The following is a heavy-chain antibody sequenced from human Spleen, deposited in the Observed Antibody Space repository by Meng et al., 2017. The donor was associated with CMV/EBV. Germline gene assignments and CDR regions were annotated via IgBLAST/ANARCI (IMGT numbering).Heavy chain of an antibody. Sequence: EDQLIESGGGVVQPGGSLRLSCAASGFTISTTYMTWVRQAPGKGLEWVSVIYSGGTTYYADSVKGRFSISRDNSRNTMYLQMNSLRAEDTAIYYCAKLIGYTSGGNWFDPWGQGTPVTVSS. CDR3: AKLIGYTSGGNWFDP. D-gene: IGHD6-19*01. J-gene: IGHJ5*02. V-gene: IGHV3-66*04. CDR1: GFTISTTY. CDR2: IYSGGTT.